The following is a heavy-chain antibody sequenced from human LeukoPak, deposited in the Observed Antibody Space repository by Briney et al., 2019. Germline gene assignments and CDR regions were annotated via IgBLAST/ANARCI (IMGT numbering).Heavy chain of an antibody. CDR2: ISGSGGST. J-gene: IGHJ5*02. CDR1: GFTFSSYS. Sequence: GGSLRLSCAASGFTFSSYSMNWVRQAPGKGLEWVSAISGSGGSTYYADSVKGRFTISRDNSKNTLYLQMNSLRAEDTAVYYCAKGRHSSSWYPWFDPWGQGTLVTVSS. V-gene: IGHV3-23*01. CDR3: AKGRHSSSWYPWFDP. D-gene: IGHD6-13*01.